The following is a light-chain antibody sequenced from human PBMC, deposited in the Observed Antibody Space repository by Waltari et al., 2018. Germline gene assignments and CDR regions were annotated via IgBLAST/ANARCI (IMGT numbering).Light chain of an antibody. CDR2: AVS. Sequence: AIQMTQSPSSLSASVGDRLPIPCRASQGIRNDLGWYQQKPGKAPKLLIYAVSNLQSGVPSRFSGSGSGTDFTLTISSLQPEDFATYYCLHDYNYPLTFGQGTKVEIK. V-gene: IGKV1-6*01. J-gene: IGKJ1*01. CDR1: QGIRND. CDR3: LHDYNYPLT.